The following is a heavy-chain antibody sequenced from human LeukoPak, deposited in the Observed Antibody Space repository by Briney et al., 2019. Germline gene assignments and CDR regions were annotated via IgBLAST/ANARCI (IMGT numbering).Heavy chain of an antibody. CDR1: GFTVSSNY. CDR3: ARDQVLHYYDSSGPRSFDI. V-gene: IGHV3-53*01. CDR2: IYSGGST. J-gene: IGHJ3*02. Sequence: GGSLRLSCAASGFTVSSNYMSWVRQAPGKGLEWVSVIYSGGSTYYADSVKGRFTISRDNSKNTLYLQMNSLRAEDTAVYYCARDQVLHYYDSSGPRSFDIWGQGTMVTVSS. D-gene: IGHD3-22*01.